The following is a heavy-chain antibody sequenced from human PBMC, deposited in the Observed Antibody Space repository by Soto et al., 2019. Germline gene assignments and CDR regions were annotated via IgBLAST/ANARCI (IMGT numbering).Heavy chain of an antibody. CDR2: IKQDGSET. J-gene: IGHJ4*02. D-gene: IGHD6-13*01. V-gene: IGHV3-7*01. CDR1: GFTFSNHW. CDR3: ARETAGGGTLWNDW. Sequence: HPGGSLRLSCTASGFTFSNHWMNWVRQPPGKGLEWVANIKQDGSETYYVDSVKGRFIISRDNAKNSLHLQMNSLRVDDTAVYYCARETAGGGTLWNDWWGQGTLVTVS.